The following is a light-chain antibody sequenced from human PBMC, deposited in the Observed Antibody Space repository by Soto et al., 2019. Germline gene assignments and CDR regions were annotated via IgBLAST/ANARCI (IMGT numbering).Light chain of an antibody. CDR3: MQALQTPT. J-gene: IGKJ4*01. V-gene: IGKV2-28*01. Sequence: DIVMTQSPRSLAVTPGEPASISCRSSQSLLYRDGRIFLDWYLQRPGHSPQLLIYLASIRASGVPDRFSVSGSGTDFTLKISRVEAEDVGIYYCMQALQTPTFGGGTRLDIK. CDR2: LAS. CDR1: QSLLYRDGRIF.